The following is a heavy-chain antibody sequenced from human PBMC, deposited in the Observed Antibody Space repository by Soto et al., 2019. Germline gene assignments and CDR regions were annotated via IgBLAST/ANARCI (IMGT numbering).Heavy chain of an antibody. CDR1: GGSINSNTYY. CDR2: IYYSGST. CDR3: ARQEGYCSSTSCYFDAFDI. D-gene: IGHD2-2*01. Sequence: QLLESGPGLVKPSETLSLTCTVSGGSINSNTYYWGWIRQPPGKGLEWIGSIYYSGSTYYNPSLKSRVTISVDTSKNQFSLKLSSVTAADTSVYYCARQEGYCSSTSCYFDAFDIWGQGTMVTVSS. J-gene: IGHJ3*02. V-gene: IGHV4-39*01.